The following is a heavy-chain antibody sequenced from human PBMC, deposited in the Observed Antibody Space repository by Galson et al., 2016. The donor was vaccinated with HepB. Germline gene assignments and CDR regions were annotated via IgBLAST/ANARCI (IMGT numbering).Heavy chain of an antibody. Sequence: SLRLSCAASGFTFSSYVMHWVRQAPGKGLEWVAVIWYDGRTEYYADSVKGRFATSRDNSGDTLYLYMNSLRVEDTAVYYCAKDRETWAPYGMEVWGQGTTATVSS. D-gene: IGHD3-16*01. J-gene: IGHJ6*02. V-gene: IGHV3-33*06. CDR1: GFTFSSYV. CDR2: IWYDGRTE. CDR3: AKDRETWAPYGMEV.